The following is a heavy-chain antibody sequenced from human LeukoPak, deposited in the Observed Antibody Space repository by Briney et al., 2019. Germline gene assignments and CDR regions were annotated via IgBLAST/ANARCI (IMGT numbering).Heavy chain of an antibody. Sequence: ASVKVSCKASGYTFTGYYMHWVRQAPGQGLEWMGWINPNSGGTNYAQKFQGRVTMTRDTSTSTAYMELSRLRSEDTAVYYCARAAAPPAQYYYYYMDVWGKGTTVTISS. V-gene: IGHV1-2*02. J-gene: IGHJ6*03. CDR3: ARAAAPPAQYYYYYMDV. CDR1: GYTFTGYY. CDR2: INPNSGGT. D-gene: IGHD6-13*01.